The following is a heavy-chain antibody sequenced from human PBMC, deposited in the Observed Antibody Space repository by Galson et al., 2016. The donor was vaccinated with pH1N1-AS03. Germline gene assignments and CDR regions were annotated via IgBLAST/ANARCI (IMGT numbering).Heavy chain of an antibody. CDR2: IYWLHDP. V-gene: IGHV2-5*01. J-gene: IGHJ4*02. CDR3: AHSVGYTYLYYFDS. D-gene: IGHD2-2*02. Sequence: PALVKPTQTLTLTCAFSGFSLKNSGVGVDWIRQPPGKALEWLGHIYWLHDPGYNPSLKNRLTIPKDVSKNQVVLTLIQIKSTDTPTYYCAHSVGYTYLYYFDSWGQGTLVNVSS. CDR1: GFSLKNSGVG.